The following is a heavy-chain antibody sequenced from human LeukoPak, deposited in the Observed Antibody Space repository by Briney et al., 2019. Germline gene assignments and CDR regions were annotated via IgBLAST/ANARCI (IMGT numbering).Heavy chain of an antibody. D-gene: IGHD5-18*01. CDR3: ARGGYSYGYGMDV. CDR1: GGTFSSYA. J-gene: IGHJ6*02. CDR2: IIPIFGTA. Sequence: ASVKVSCKASGGTFSSYAISWVRQAPGQGLEWMGGIIPIFGTANYAQKFQGRVTITADESTSTAYIELSSLRSEDTAVYYCARGGYSYGYGMDVWGQGTTVTVSS. V-gene: IGHV1-69*13.